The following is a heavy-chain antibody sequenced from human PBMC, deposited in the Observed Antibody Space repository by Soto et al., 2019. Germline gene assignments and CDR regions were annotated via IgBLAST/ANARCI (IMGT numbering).Heavy chain of an antibody. CDR1: GFTFSSYS. CDR3: ASGYSGYGLDY. V-gene: IGHV3-21*01. Sequence: GGSLRLSCAASGFTFSSYSMNWVRQAPGKGLEWVSSISSSSSYIYYADSVKGRFTISRDNAKNSLYLQMNSLKAEDTAVYYCASGYSGYGLDYWGQGTLVTVSS. D-gene: IGHD5-12*01. CDR2: ISSSSSYI. J-gene: IGHJ4*02.